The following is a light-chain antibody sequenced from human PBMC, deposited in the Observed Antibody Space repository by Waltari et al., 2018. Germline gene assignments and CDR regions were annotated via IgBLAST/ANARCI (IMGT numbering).Light chain of an antibody. CDR1: QSVSSNS. J-gene: IGKJ1*01. CDR3: QQYGSSAGT. CDR2: GAS. V-gene: IGKV3-20*01. Sequence: EIVLTQSPGTLSLSPGERATLSCRASQSVSSNSLAWYQQKPGQAPRLLIYGASSRATGIPDRFSGSVSGTDFTLTISRLEREDFAVFYCQQYGSSAGTFGQGTKVEIK.